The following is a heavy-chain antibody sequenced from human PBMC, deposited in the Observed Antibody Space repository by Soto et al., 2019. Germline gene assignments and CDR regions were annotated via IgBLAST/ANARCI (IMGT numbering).Heavy chain of an antibody. V-gene: IGHV1-58*01. CDR1: GFTFTSSA. J-gene: IGHJ4*02. Sequence: GASVKVSCKASGFTFTSSAVQWVRQARGQRLEWKGWIVVGSGNTNYAQKFQERVTITKDMSTSTAYMELSGLSSEDTAVYYCAAGLSSYYYFWSGYYKIEDGLDYWGQGTLVTVSS. CDR2: IVVGSGNT. D-gene: IGHD3-3*01. CDR3: AAGLSSYYYFWSGYYKIEDGLDY.